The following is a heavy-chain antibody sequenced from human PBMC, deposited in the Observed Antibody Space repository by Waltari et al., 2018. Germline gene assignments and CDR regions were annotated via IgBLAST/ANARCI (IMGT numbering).Heavy chain of an antibody. Sequence: QVQLVESGGGAVQPGRSLRLSCAAPGFTFRNYGMHWVRQAPGKGLEWVALISYDGSKTDYGASVKGRFTISRDDSHNTLYLQMHSLRPEDTAVYFCAKDLDTETTTLSDWGQGTLVTASA. J-gene: IGHJ4*02. V-gene: IGHV3-30*18. CDR1: GFTFRNYG. CDR2: ISYDGSKT. CDR3: AKDLDTETTTLSD. D-gene: IGHD1-1*01.